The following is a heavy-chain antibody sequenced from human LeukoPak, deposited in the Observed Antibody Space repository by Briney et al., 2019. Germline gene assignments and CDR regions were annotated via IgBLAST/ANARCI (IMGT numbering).Heavy chain of an antibody. V-gene: IGHV4-59*01. CDR2: IYDSGST. Sequence: SETLSLTCTVSGXSISGYYWNWIRQPPGKGLEWIGYIYDSGSTNYNPPLKSRVTMSVDTSKNQFSLKVSSVTAADTAIYYCARARGYSYGPGTGYDYWGQGTLATVSS. J-gene: IGHJ4*02. CDR3: ARARGYSYGPGTGYDY. D-gene: IGHD5-18*01. CDR1: GXSISGYY.